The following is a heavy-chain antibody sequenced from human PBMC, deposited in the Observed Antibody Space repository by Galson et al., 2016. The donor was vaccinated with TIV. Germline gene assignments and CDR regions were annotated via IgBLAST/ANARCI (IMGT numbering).Heavy chain of an antibody. D-gene: IGHD3-10*01. CDR3: GRGVSTGSGGLDP. CDR1: GYSFTNYW. J-gene: IGHJ5*02. V-gene: IGHV5-10-1*01. Sequence: QSGAEVKKPGESLRISCKGSGYSFTNYWITWVRQMPGKGLEWMGRIDPSDSYINYSPSFQGHVTISADRSINTTYLQWSSLKASDSAMYYCGRGVSTGSGGLDPWGQGTLVTVSS. CDR2: IDPSDSYI.